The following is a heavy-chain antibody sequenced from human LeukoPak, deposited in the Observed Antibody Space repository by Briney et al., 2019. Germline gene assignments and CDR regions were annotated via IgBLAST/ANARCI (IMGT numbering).Heavy chain of an antibody. CDR3: ARGALSEIAGATNFDY. Sequence: PSETLFLTCTVSGGSISSSSYYWGWIRQPPGKGLEWIGSIYYSGSTYYNPSLKSRVTISVDTSKNQFSLKLSSVTAADTAVYYCARGALSEIAGATNFDYWGQGTLVTVSS. CDR1: GGSISSSSYY. CDR2: IYYSGST. V-gene: IGHV4-39*07. D-gene: IGHD1-26*01. J-gene: IGHJ4*02.